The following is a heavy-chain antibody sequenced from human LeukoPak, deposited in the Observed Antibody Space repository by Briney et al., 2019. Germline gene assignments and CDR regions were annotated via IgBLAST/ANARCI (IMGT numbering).Heavy chain of an antibody. V-gene: IGHV3-48*01. CDR2: ILYSRTTM. CDR1: GFTFSRYS. D-gene: IGHD5-12*01. Sequence: GGSLRLSCTGSGFTFSRYSMNWVRQAPGKGLEWVSYILYSRTTMYYADSVKGRFTISRDNARNSLYLQMNSPRAEDTAVYYCARSRGYNYDYWGQGTLVTVSS. CDR3: ARSRGYNYDY. J-gene: IGHJ4*02.